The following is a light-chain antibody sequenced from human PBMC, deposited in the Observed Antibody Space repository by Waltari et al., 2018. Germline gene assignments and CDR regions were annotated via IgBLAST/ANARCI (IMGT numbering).Light chain of an antibody. CDR2: GAS. CDR3: QQYGSSPGT. V-gene: IGKV3-20*01. Sequence: EIVLTQSPGTLSLSAGERATLSCRASQSVTTNYLAWYQQNPGQAPRLLIYGASNRATGIPDRFTGSGSGTDVTLTISRLEPEDFAVYYCQQYGSSPGTFGQGTKVEIK. CDR1: QSVTTNY. J-gene: IGKJ1*01.